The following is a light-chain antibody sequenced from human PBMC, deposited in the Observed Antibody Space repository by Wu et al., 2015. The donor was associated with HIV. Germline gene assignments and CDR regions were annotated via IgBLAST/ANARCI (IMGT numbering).Light chain of an antibody. Sequence: TQSPATLSLSPGERATLSCRASQSVNSNLAWYQQKPGQAPRLLIYESSTRATGIPGRFSGTMSRTEFTLTINNLQSEDSAVYYCQQYNVWPRTFGQGTKVIIK. CDR2: ESS. V-gene: IGKV3-15*01. CDR1: QSVNSN. J-gene: IGKJ1*01. CDR3: QQYNVWPRT.